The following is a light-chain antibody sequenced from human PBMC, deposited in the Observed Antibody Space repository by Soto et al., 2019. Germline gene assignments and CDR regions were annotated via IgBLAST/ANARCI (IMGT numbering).Light chain of an antibody. CDR2: DAS. Sequence: EIVLTQSPATLSLSPGERATLSCRASQSVSSYLAWYQQKPGQAPRLLIYDASTRATGIPARFSGSGSGTDFTLTITSLEPEDFAVYYCQYYGRSPPFTFGQGTKLEIK. CDR3: QYYGRSPPFT. CDR1: QSVSSY. J-gene: IGKJ2*01. V-gene: IGKV3-11*01.